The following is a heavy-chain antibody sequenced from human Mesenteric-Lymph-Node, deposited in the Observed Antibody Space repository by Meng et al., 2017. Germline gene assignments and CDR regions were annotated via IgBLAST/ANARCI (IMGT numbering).Heavy chain of an antibody. Sequence: GESLISCAASGFTFSSYNMHWVHQTPGEGLVWVSRINTDASSTTYADSVKGRFTISRDDAKNTVYLQMNSLRAEDTAVYYCARDADWVIFDHWGQGARVTVSS. D-gene: IGHD3-9*01. CDR3: ARDADWVIFDH. CDR2: INTDASST. CDR1: GFTFSSYN. J-gene: IGHJ4*01. V-gene: IGHV3-74*03.